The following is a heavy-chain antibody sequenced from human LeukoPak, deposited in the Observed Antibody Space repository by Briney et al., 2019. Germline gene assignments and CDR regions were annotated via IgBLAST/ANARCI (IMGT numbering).Heavy chain of an antibody. V-gene: IGHV1-2*02. CDR3: ARSVTYNWFDP. D-gene: IGHD2-21*02. CDR1: GYTFTSYG. Sequence: ASVKVSCKASGYTFTSYGISWVRQAPGQGLEWMGWINPNSGGTNYAQKFQGRVTMTRDTSISTAYMELSSLRPDDTAIYFCARSVTYNWFDPWGQGTRVTVSS. CDR2: INPNSGGT. J-gene: IGHJ5*02.